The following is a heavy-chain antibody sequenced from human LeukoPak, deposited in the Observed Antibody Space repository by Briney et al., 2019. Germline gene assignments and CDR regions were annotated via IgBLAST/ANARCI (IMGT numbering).Heavy chain of an antibody. V-gene: IGHV4-34*01. CDR3: ARAVSGRFDY. D-gene: IGHD6-19*01. CDR2: INHSGST. Sequence: SETLSLTCAVYGGSFSGYYWSWIRQPPGKGLEWIGEINHSGSTNYNPSLKSRVTISVDTSKSQFSLRLSSVTAADTAIYYCARAVSGRFDYWGQGTLVTVSS. CDR1: GGSFSGYY. J-gene: IGHJ4*02.